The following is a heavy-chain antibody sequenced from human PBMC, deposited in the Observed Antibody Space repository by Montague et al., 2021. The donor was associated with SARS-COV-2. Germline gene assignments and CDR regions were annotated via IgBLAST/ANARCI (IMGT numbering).Heavy chain of an antibody. CDR1: GGSFTGYY. CDR2: INHSGSS. V-gene: IGHV4-34*01. CDR3: ARAQVTIFGLLIMLPAAGGVDV. J-gene: IGHJ3*01. D-gene: IGHD3-3*01. Sequence: SETLSLTCAVYGGSFTGYYWTWIRQPPGKGLEWIGEINHSGSSNYNPSLESRVTMSVDTSKNQFSLRLNSVSAADTAVYYCARAQVTIFGLLIMLPAAGGVDVWGQGTTVTVSS.